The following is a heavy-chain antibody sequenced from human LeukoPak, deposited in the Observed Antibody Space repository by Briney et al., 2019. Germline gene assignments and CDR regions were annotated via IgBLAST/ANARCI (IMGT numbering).Heavy chain of an antibody. CDR2: ISAYNGNT. CDR3: ASFAKTYSGFDY. V-gene: IGHV1-18*01. J-gene: IGHJ4*02. CDR1: GYTFTSYG. D-gene: IGHD2-21*01. Sequence: GASVKVSCKASGYTFTSYGITWVRQAPGQGPEWMGWISAYNGNTNYAQKLQGRVTMTTDTSTSTAYMELRSLRSDDTAVYYCASFAKTYSGFDYWGQGTLVTVSS.